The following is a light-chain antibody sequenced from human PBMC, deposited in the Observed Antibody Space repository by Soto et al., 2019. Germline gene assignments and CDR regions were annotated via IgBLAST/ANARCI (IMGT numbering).Light chain of an antibody. V-gene: IGKV3-20*01. CDR3: QQYGSSPYT. Sequence: EIVLTQSPGTLSLPPGERATLACRASQTVSSNFLAWYQQKPGQAPRLLIYGASSRATGIPDRFSGSGSGTDFTLTIRRLEPEDCAVYYCQQYGSSPYTFGQGTKLQIK. CDR2: GAS. CDR1: QTVSSNF. J-gene: IGKJ2*01.